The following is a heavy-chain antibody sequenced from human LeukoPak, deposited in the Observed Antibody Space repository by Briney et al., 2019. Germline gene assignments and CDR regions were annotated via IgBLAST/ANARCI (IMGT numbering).Heavy chain of an antibody. Sequence: PSETLSLTCAVYGGSFSGYYWSWIRQPPGKGLEWIGEINHSGSTNYNPSLKSRVTISVDTSKNQFSLKLSSVTAAVTAVYYCARERNPNMITFGGVIAAIDYWGQGTLVTVSS. CDR1: GGSFSGYY. V-gene: IGHV4-34*01. CDR3: ARERNPNMITFGGVIAAIDY. D-gene: IGHD3-16*02. J-gene: IGHJ4*02. CDR2: INHSGST.